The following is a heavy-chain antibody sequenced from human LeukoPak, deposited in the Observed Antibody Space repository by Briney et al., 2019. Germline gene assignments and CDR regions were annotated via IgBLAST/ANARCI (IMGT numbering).Heavy chain of an antibody. J-gene: IGHJ4*01. CDR3: ARQLGYCSGGGCYFDY. CDR1: GITFTNYG. Sequence: PGGSLRLSCAASGITFTNYGMTWVRQAPGKGLEWVSSISTNGETTYYADSVKGRFTISRDNSKNTLYPQMNGLRGEDAAVYYCARQLGYCSGGGCYFDYWGQGTLITVSS. CDR2: ISTNGETT. V-gene: IGHV3-23*01. D-gene: IGHD2-15*01.